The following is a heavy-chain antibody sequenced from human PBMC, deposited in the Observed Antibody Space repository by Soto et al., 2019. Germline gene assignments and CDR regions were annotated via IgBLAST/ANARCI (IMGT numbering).Heavy chain of an antibody. Sequence: PGGSLRLSCAASGFTFSNYAMSWVRQAPGKGLEWVSAISGGGGSTYYADSVKGRFTISRDNSKNTLYLQMNTLRAEDSAVYYCAKRHYDFWSGYLLDYWGQGTLVTVSS. V-gene: IGHV3-23*01. J-gene: IGHJ4*02. CDR3: AKRHYDFWSGYLLDY. D-gene: IGHD3-3*01. CDR1: GFTFSNYA. CDR2: ISGGGGST.